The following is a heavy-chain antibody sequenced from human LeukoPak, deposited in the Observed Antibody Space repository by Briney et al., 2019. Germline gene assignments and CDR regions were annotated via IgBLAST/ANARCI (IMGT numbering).Heavy chain of an antibody. CDR2: ISGSGDDT. CDR1: GFTLSSYA. Sequence: GGSLRLSCAASGFTLSSYAMTWVRQAPGKGLEWVTGISGSGDDTYYADSVKGRFTVSRDNSKNTLYLQMNSLRGEDTAVYYFAKGDAPPVHLWTVHRGQETLVTVSS. V-gene: IGHV3-23*01. D-gene: IGHD3/OR15-3a*01. CDR3: AKGDAPPVHLWTVH. J-gene: IGHJ4*02.